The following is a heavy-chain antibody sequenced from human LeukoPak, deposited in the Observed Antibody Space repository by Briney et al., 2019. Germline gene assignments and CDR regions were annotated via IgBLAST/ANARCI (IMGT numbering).Heavy chain of an antibody. CDR1: GFTFSTYV. Sequence: RGSLRLSCSVSGFTFSTYVMHWVRQAPGKGLEYVSAISSNGDNTYYADSVKGRFTISRDNSKNTLYLQMSSLRADDTAVYYCVRGTGYWGQGTLVTVPS. J-gene: IGHJ4*02. V-gene: IGHV3-64D*06. CDR2: ISSNGDNT. CDR3: VRGTGY.